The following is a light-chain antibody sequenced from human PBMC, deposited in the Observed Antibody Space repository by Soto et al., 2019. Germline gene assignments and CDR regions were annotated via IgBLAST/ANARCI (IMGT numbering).Light chain of an antibody. CDR3: QQYKSYLYS. CDR2: DAS. Sequence: IQMTQSPATLSASVGDRVTITGRASQSVSSWLAWYQQKPGHAPNLLIKDASTLMGGVPSRFGGSGSGTEFTLTIRSLQADDGASYYCQQYKSYLYSFGQGTKLEIK. V-gene: IGKV1-5*01. J-gene: IGKJ2*01. CDR1: QSVSSW.